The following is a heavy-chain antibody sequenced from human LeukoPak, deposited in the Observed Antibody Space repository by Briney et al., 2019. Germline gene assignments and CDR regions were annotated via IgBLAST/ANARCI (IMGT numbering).Heavy chain of an antibody. CDR2: INSDGSST. CDR1: GFTFSSYG. J-gene: IGHJ6*02. D-gene: IGHD2-2*01. CDR3: ASVRPGSTTNGNYGMDV. Sequence: GGSLRLSCSASGFTFSSYGMHWVRQAPGKGLVWVSRINSDGSSTSYADSVKGRFSISRDNAKNTLYLQMNSLRAEDTAVYYCASVRPGSTTNGNYGMDVWGQGTTVTVSS. V-gene: IGHV3-74*01.